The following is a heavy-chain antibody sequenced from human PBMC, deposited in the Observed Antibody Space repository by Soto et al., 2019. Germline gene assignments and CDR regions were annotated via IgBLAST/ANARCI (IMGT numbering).Heavy chain of an antibody. J-gene: IGHJ4*02. CDR1: GLSISSHH. CDR2: FHSNGDT. Sequence: PSETLSLTCTVSGLSISSHHWSWVRQPPGKGLEWIAYFHSNGDTWYNPSLSSRVTISPDTSKNQFSLILTSMTAADTAVYYCARLMASVANDHWGQGTLVTVSS. D-gene: IGHD5-12*01. V-gene: IGHV4-59*08. CDR3: ARLMASVANDH.